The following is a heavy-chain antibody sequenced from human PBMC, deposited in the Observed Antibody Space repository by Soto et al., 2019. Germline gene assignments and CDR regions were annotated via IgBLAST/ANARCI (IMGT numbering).Heavy chain of an antibody. CDR3: ARAGGYPQDYYYGMDV. D-gene: IGHD1-26*01. Sequence: GGSLRLSCAASGFTFSSYSMNWVRQAPGKGLEWVSSISSSSSYIYYADSVKGRFTISRDNAKNSLYLQMNSLRAEDTAVYYCARAGGYPQDYYYGMDVWGQGTTVTVSS. V-gene: IGHV3-21*01. CDR2: ISSSSSYI. CDR1: GFTFSSYS. J-gene: IGHJ6*02.